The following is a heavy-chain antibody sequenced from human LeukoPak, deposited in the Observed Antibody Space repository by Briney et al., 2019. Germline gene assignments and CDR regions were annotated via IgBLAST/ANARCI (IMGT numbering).Heavy chain of an antibody. D-gene: IGHD3-22*01. CDR2: INTNTGNP. V-gene: IGHV7-4-1*02. CDR1: GYTFTSYA. J-gene: IGHJ3*02. CDR3: ASFYDSSGYRSLAFDI. Sequence: ASVKVSCKASGYTFTSYAMNWVRQAPGLGLEWMGWINTNTGNPTYAQGFTGRFVFSLDTSVSTAYLQISSLKAEDTAVYYCASFYDSSGYRSLAFDIWGQGTMVTVSS.